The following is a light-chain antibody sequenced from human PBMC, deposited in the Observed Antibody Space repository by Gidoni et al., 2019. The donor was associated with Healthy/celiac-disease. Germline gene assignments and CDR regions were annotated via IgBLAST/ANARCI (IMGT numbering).Light chain of an antibody. CDR3: QQSYNTPPT. CDR2: AAS. V-gene: IGKV1-39*01. J-gene: IGKJ1*01. CDR1: QSISSY. Sequence: IQVTQSPSSLSSSVGDRVDITCRASQSISSYLNWYQQKPGKAPKLLIYAASSLQSGVPARFSGSGSGTDFTLTISSLQPEDFAAYYCQQSYNTPPTFGEGTKVEIK.